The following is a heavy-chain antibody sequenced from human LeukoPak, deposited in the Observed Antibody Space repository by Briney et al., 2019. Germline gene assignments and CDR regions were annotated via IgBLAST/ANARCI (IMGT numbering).Heavy chain of an antibody. CDR3: ARPHRDSSGWRDAFDI. D-gene: IGHD6-19*01. V-gene: IGHV4-59*08. Sequence: SETLSLICTVSGGSISSYYWSWIRQPPGKGLECIGYIYYSGSTNYNPSLKSRVTISVDTSKNQFSLKLSSVTAADTAVYYCARPHRDSSGWRDAFDIWGQGTMVTVSS. CDR2: IYYSGST. J-gene: IGHJ3*02. CDR1: GGSISSYY.